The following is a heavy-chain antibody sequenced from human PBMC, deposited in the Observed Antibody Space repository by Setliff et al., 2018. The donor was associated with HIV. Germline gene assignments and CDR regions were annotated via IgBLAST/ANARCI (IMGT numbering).Heavy chain of an antibody. J-gene: IGHJ4*02. D-gene: IGHD4-17*01. V-gene: IGHV5-51*01. CDR3: VRVDYGDFNFDY. CDR2: IYPGDSDT. CDR1: GYSFTNYW. Sequence: GESLKISCKGSGYSFTNYWIGWVRQMPGKGLEWMGIIYPGDSDTRYSPSFQGQVTISADRSITTAYVQWSSLKASDTAMYYCVRVDYGDFNFDYWGQGTLVTVSS.